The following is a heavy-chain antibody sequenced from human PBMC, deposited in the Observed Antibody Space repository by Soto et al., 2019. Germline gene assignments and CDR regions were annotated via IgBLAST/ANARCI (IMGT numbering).Heavy chain of an antibody. Sequence: QVQLVESGGGVVQPGRSLRLSCAASGFTLSSYGMHWVRQAPGKGLEWVAVILYDGTNKYYADSVKGRFTASRDNSKNTLYLEMNSLRTEDTAVYYCAKNKGSFCYFDLWGRGTLVTVSS. CDR1: GFTLSSYG. V-gene: IGHV3-30*18. J-gene: IGHJ2*01. CDR2: ILYDGTNK. D-gene: IGHD2-15*01. CDR3: AKNKGSFCYFDL.